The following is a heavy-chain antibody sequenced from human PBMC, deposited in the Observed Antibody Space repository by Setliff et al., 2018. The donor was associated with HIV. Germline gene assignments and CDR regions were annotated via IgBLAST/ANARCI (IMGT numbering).Heavy chain of an antibody. CDR1: GGSFTTYY. CDR3: AREAYFFASGTYYFDS. CDR2: INHIGST. V-gene: IGHV4-34*01. D-gene: IGHD3-10*01. Sequence: SETLSLTCAVYGGSFTTYYWSWIRQPPGKGLEWIGEINHIGSTNYNPSLKSRVTISIDTSKNQFSLKLNSVTAADTALYFCAREAYFFASGTYYFDSWGRGTLVTVSS. J-gene: IGHJ4*02.